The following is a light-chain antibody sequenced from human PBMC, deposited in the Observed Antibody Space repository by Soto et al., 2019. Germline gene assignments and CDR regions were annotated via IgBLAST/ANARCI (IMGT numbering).Light chain of an antibody. CDR1: SSDVGSNNR. Sequence: QSVLTQPPSVSGSPGQSVTISCTGTSSDVGSNNRVSWYQQPPGTVPKVMIYEVSNRPSGVPDRFSGSKSGNTDSLTISGLQAEDEAEYYCCSFTSANTYVFGTWTKRTVL. CDR3: CSFTSANTYV. V-gene: IGLV2-18*02. CDR2: EVS. J-gene: IGLJ1*01.